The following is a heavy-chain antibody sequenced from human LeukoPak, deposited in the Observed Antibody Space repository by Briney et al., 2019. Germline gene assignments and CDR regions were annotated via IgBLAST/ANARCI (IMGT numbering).Heavy chain of an antibody. J-gene: IGHJ4*02. V-gene: IGHV3-30*02. D-gene: IGHD2-15*01. CDR1: GFTFSSYD. CDR3: AKQHTPQLIVVVVAATDY. Sequence: GGSLRLSCAASGFTFSSYDMSWVRQAPGKGLEWVAFIRYDGSNKYYADSVKGRFTISRDNSKNTLYLQMNSLRAEDTAVYYCAKQHTPQLIVVVVAATDYWGQGTLVTVSS. CDR2: IRYDGSNK.